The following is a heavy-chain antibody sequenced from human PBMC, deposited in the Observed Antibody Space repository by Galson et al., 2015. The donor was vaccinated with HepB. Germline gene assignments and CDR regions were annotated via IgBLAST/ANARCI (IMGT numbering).Heavy chain of an antibody. CDR2: INSDGSST. J-gene: IGHJ4*02. CDR3: ARDGRQLVPSYFDY. D-gene: IGHD6-13*01. CDR1: GFTFTNYW. V-gene: IGHV3-74*01. Sequence: SLRLSCAASGFTFTNYWMHWVRQAPGKGLVWVSRINSDGSSTGYADSVKGRFTISRDNAKNTLYLQMNSLRAEDTAVYYCARDGRQLVPSYFDYWGQGTLVTVSS.